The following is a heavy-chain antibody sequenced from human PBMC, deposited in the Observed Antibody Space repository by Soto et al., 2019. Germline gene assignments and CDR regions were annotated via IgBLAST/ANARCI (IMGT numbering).Heavy chain of an antibody. CDR3: AAELYSGGSCCSFDI. CDR1: GFTFSNSA. D-gene: IGHD2-15*01. V-gene: IGHV1-58*01. J-gene: IGHJ3*02. Sequence: GASVKVSCKTSGFTFSNSAVQWVRQALGQRLEWMGWIVVGSGTTNYAQKFRERVTITRDMSTSTAHMEVSSLTSEDTAVYYCAAELYSGGSCCSFDIWGQGTMVTVSS. CDR2: IVVGSGTT.